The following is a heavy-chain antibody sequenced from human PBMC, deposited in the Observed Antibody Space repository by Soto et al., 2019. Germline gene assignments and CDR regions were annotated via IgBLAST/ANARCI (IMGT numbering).Heavy chain of an antibody. V-gene: IGHV1-2*02. CDR3: GRGRSGQIVVFY. J-gene: IGHJ4*02. CDR1: GYTFTGHY. D-gene: IGHD1-26*01. CDR2: IGPESGAT. Sequence: ASVKVSCKASGYTFTGHYIHWVRQAPEQGPEWMGEIGPESGATRYAQRFQGRVTMTRDMSITTVYMELNNLSPDDTAGYYCGRGRSGQIVVFYWGQGTPVTVSS.